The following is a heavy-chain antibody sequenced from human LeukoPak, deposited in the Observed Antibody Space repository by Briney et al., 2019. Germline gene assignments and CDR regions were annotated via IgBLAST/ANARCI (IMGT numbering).Heavy chain of an antibody. Sequence: SETLSLTCAVSGGSFSGYYWSWIRQPPGKGLEWIGEINHSGSTNYNPSLKSRVTISVDTSKNQFSLKLSSVTAADTAVYYCARGRRRGSGSYPDYWGQGTLVTVSS. CDR1: GGSFSGYY. J-gene: IGHJ4*02. V-gene: IGHV4-34*01. CDR3: ARGRRRGSGSYPDY. CDR2: INHSGST. D-gene: IGHD3-10*01.